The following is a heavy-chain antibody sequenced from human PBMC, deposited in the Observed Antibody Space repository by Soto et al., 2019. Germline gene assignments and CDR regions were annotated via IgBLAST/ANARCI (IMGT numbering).Heavy chain of an antibody. Sequence: PGESLKISWKASGYSFTIYWIGWVRQIPGKGLEWMGIIYPGDSDTRYSPSFQGQVTISADKSISTDYLQWSSLKASDTAMYYCARHGPRVYYDNSDYYYYGMDVWGQGTTVTVSS. D-gene: IGHD3-22*01. CDR3: ARHGPRVYYDNSDYYYYGMDV. CDR1: GYSFTIYW. V-gene: IGHV5-51*01. J-gene: IGHJ6*02. CDR2: IYPGDSDT.